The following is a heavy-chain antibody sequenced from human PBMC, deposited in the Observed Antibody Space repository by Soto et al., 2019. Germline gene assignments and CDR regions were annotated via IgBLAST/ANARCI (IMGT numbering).Heavy chain of an antibody. CDR1: EGTFNSYT. CDR3: ATNYGSGSTHFDS. CDR2: VVPILGMA. D-gene: IGHD3-10*01. V-gene: IGHV1-69*02. J-gene: IGHJ4*02. Sequence: QVQLVQSGAEVKKPGSSVKVSCTASEGTFNSYTISWVRQAPGQGLEWMGRVVPILGMADFARKFQGRVMITADKXTSTAYMVLRSLRSDDPAVYYCATNYGSGSTHFDSWGQGALVTVSS.